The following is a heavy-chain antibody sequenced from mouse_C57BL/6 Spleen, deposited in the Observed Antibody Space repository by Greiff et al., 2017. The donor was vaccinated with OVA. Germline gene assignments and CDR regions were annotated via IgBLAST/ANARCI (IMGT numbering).Heavy chain of an antibody. D-gene: IGHD1-1*01. V-gene: IGHV5-15*01. J-gene: IGHJ1*03. Sequence: EVQGVESGGGLVQPGGSLKLSCAASGFTFSDYGMAWVRQAPRKGPEWVAFISNLAYSIYYADTVTGRFTISRENAKNTLYLEMSSLRSEDTAMYYCARAPDYYGSSHWYFDVWGTGTTVTVSS. CDR1: GFTFSDYG. CDR3: ARAPDYYGSSHWYFDV. CDR2: ISNLAYSI.